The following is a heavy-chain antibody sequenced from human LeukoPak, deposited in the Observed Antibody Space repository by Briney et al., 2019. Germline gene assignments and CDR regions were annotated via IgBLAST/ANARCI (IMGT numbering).Heavy chain of an antibody. Sequence: PGGSLRLSCATSGFIFSNYGMHWVRQAPGKGLEWVAVVSYDGSEKNYVDSVKGRFTISRDKSENTLYLQMNSLRAEDTAVYYCAKDPRIAAASPDSWGQGTLVTVSS. CDR3: AKDPRIAAASPDS. CDR2: VSYDGSEK. CDR1: GFIFSNYG. V-gene: IGHV3-33*03. J-gene: IGHJ4*02. D-gene: IGHD6-6*01.